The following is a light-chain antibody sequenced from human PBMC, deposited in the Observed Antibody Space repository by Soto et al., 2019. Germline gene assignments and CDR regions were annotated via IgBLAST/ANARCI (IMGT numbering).Light chain of an antibody. CDR2: WAS. CDR1: QTVLYSSNNNNY. J-gene: IGKJ4*01. V-gene: IGKV4-1*01. CDR3: QQYYSSPLT. Sequence: DIVMTQSPDSLAVSLGERATINRKSSQTVLYSSNNNNYLAWYQQKPGQPPKLLIYWASTRESGVPDRFSGSGSGTDFTLTISSLQAEDVAVYYCQQYYSSPLTFGGGTRVEIK.